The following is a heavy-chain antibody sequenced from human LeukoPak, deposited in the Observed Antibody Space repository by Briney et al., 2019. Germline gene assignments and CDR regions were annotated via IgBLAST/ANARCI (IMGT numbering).Heavy chain of an antibody. CDR3: AREGYCSSTSCPGWFDP. J-gene: IGHJ5*02. CDR2: IIPIFGTA. Sequence: SVKVSCKASGGTFSSYAISWVRQAPGQGLEWMGGIIPIFGTANYAQKFQGRDTITADESTSTAYMELSSLRSEDTAVYYCAREGYCSSTSCPGWFDPWGQGTLVTVSS. D-gene: IGHD2-2*01. CDR1: GGTFSSYA. V-gene: IGHV1-69*13.